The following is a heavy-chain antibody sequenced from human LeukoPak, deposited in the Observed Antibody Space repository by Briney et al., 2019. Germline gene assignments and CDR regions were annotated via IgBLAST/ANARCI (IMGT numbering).Heavy chain of an antibody. CDR1: GFTVSRNY. J-gene: IGHJ4*02. D-gene: IGHD3/OR15-3a*01. Sequence: GGSLRLSCAASGFTVSRNYMSWVRQAPGKGLEWVSVMYSGGSTYYADSVKGRFTISRDISKNTVYLQMNNLRAEDTAVYYCARIDDFARDYFDYWGQGTLVTVSS. V-gene: IGHV3-53*01. CDR3: ARIDDFARDYFDY. CDR2: MYSGGST.